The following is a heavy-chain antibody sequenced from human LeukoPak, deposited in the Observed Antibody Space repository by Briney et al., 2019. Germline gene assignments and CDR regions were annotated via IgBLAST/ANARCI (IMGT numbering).Heavy chain of an antibody. Sequence: PGGSLRLSCAASGFTLNSYWMHWVRQAPGKGLVWVSRINSDESSTTYVDSVKGRFTISRDNSKNTLYLQMNSLRAEDTAVYYCAKDGDFWSGYYIDYWGQGTLVTVSS. CDR3: AKDGDFWSGYYIDY. V-gene: IGHV3-74*01. CDR2: INSDESST. J-gene: IGHJ4*02. CDR1: GFTLNSYW. D-gene: IGHD3-3*01.